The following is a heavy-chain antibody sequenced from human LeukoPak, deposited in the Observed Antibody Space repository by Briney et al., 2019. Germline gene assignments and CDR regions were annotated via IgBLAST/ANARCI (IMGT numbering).Heavy chain of an antibody. CDR3: AREHCSGGSCKFDY. Sequence: PGGSLRLSCAASGFTFSSYEMNWVRQAPGKGLGWVSYISSSGSTIYYADSVKGRFTISRDNAKNSLYLQMNSLRAEDTAVYYCAREHCSGGSCKFDYWGQGTLVTVSS. J-gene: IGHJ4*02. D-gene: IGHD2-15*01. V-gene: IGHV3-48*03. CDR1: GFTFSSYE. CDR2: ISSSGSTI.